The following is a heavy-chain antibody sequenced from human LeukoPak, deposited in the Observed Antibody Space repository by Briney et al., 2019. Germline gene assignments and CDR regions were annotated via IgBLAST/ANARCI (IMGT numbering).Heavy chain of an antibody. D-gene: IGHD5-24*01. CDR2: ISSSSSYI. CDR3: ARDQRNDAFDI. CDR1: GFTVSSNY. Sequence: GGSLRLSCAASGFTVSSNYMSWVRQAPGKGLEWVSSISSSSSYIYYADSVKGRSTISRDNAKNSLYLQMNSLRAEDTAVYYCARDQRNDAFDIWGQGTMVTVSS. J-gene: IGHJ3*02. V-gene: IGHV3-21*01.